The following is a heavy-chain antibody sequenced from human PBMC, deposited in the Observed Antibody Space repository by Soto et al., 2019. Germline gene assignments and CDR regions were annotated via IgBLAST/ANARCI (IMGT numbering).Heavy chain of an antibody. CDR3: ARGSSGYISSWYYFDY. Sequence: QVQLVESGGGLVQPGGSLRLSCAASGFTFGDYEMSWIRQAAGKGPEWVSFLSRSGNTIYYADSVKGRFSISRDNSKNTVSLLMNSLRAEDTAVYFCARGSSGYISSWYYFDYWGRGTLVTVSS. CDR1: GFTFGDYE. CDR2: LSRSGNTI. V-gene: IGHV3-11*01. D-gene: IGHD6-13*01. J-gene: IGHJ4*02.